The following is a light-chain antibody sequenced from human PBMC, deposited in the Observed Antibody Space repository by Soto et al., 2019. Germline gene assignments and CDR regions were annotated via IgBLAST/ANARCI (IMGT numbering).Light chain of an antibody. CDR1: QSVSSSY. CDR2: GAS. V-gene: IGKV3-20*01. CDR3: WQYGCTIPIT. J-gene: IGKJ5*01. Sequence: EIALTQSPGPLSLSPGERATLSCRASQSVSSSYFAWYQQKPGQAPRLLIYGASSRAAGIPQRFIGSGSGTAFTLTISRLEAGDFVVAYCWQYGCTIPITFGQGTRLEIK.